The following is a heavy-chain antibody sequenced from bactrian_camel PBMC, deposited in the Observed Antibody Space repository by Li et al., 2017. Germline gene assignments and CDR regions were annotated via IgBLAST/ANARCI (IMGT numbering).Heavy chain of an antibody. J-gene: IGHJ6*01. Sequence: HVQLVESGGGSVQPGGSLRLSCVVSGSTYSRNCVGWFRQAPGKEREGVAVVDADGTITYAESVKGRFTVSQDNAKNTLYLQLNSLKSEDTSMYYCAKDRWLGSNVEVTSDFDYWGQGTQVTVS. CDR2: VDADGTIT. D-gene: IGHD1*01. CDR3: AKDRWLGSNVEVTSDFDY. V-gene: IGHV3S1*01. CDR1: GSTYSRNC.